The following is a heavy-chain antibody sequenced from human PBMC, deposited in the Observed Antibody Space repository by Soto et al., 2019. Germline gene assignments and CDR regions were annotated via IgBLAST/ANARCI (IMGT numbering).Heavy chain of an antibody. J-gene: IGHJ5*02. D-gene: IGHD6-13*01. CDR2: ISAYNGNT. CDR3: ARVGVLFIAAAGSWFDP. V-gene: IGHV1-18*01. CDR1: GYTFTSYG. Sequence: ASVKVSCKASGYTFTSYGISWVRQAPGQGLEWMGWISAYNGNTSYAQKLQGRVTMTTDTSTSTAYMELRSLRSDDTAVYYCARVGVLFIAAAGSWFDPWGQGTLVTVSS.